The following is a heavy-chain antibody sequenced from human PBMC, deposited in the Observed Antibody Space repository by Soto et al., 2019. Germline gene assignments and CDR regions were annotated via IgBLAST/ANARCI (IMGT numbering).Heavy chain of an antibody. Sequence: WGSLRLSCAASGFTFSSYDMHWVRQATGKGLEWVSAIGTAGDTYYPGSVKGRFTISRENAKNSLYLQMNSLRAEDTAVYYCARSTYCGGDCYSGNGFDYWGQGTLVTAPQ. V-gene: IGHV3-13*01. CDR3: ARSTYCGGDCYSGNGFDY. J-gene: IGHJ4*02. CDR1: GFTFSSYD. CDR2: IGTAGDT. D-gene: IGHD2-21*02.